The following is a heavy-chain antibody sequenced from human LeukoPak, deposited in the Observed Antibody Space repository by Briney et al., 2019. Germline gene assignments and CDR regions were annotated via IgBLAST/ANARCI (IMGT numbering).Heavy chain of an antibody. CDR3: ARGDCSGGSCYLSLTTIDY. V-gene: IGHV3-9*01. Sequence: PGRSLRLSCAASGFMFDDYAMHWVRQAPGKGLEWVSGINGIGGGTAYADSVKGRFTISRDNAKNSLYLQMNSLRAEDTAVYYCARGDCSGGSCYLSLTTIDYWGQGTLVTVSS. CDR2: INGIGGGT. J-gene: IGHJ4*02. D-gene: IGHD2-15*01. CDR1: GFMFDDYA.